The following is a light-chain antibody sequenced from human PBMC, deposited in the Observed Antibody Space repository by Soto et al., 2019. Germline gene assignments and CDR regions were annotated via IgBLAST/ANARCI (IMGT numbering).Light chain of an antibody. V-gene: IGKV1-5*01. Sequence: DIQLTQSPSTLSAAVGDSVTITCRASQNIRNLLAWYQQKPGKAPKLLIFAASTLKTGVPSRFGGSGSGAEFNFTITGLQPDDFATYFCQQYYTYSTFGQGTRLDIK. CDR2: AAS. CDR1: QNIRNL. J-gene: IGKJ5*01. CDR3: QQYYTYST.